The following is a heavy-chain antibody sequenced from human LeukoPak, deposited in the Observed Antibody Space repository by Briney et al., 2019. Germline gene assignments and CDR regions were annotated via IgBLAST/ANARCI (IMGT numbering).Heavy chain of an antibody. D-gene: IGHD3-16*01. CDR3: ARDTPNIMITFGDRFMDV. J-gene: IGHJ6*02. Sequence: GGSLRLSCAASGLTFSSHWMHWVRQAPGKGLEWVSSISSSSSYIYYADSVKGRFTISRDNAKNSLYLQMNSLRDEDTAVYYCARDTPNIMITFGDRFMDVWGQGTTVTVSS. CDR1: GLTFSSHW. V-gene: IGHV3-21*01. CDR2: ISSSSSYI.